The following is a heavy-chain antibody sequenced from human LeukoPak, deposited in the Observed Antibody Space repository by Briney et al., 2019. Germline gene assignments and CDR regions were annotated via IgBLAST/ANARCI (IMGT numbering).Heavy chain of an antibody. CDR3: ARSIVVVTYLAY. CDR1: GFTFSTYA. Sequence: PGGSLRLSCAGSGFTFSTYAMSWVRQAPGKGLEWVSGIGDDGGHTYYADSVRGRFTISRDSAKNTLYLQMNSLSTEDTAMYYCARSIVVVTYLAYWGQGTLVTVSS. V-gene: IGHV3-23*01. D-gene: IGHD2-21*02. J-gene: IGHJ4*02. CDR2: IGDDGGHT.